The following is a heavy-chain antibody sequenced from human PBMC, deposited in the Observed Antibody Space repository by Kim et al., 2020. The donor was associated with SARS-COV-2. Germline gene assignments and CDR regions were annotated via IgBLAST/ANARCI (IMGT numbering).Heavy chain of an antibody. CDR3: ATDHLPYDGISVYYVVY. V-gene: IGHV3-15*01. J-gene: IGHJ4*02. Sequence: PVKGRITISRDDSENTVYLQMNSLKTEDTDVYYCATDHLPYDGISVYYVVYWGQGTLVTVSS. D-gene: IGHD3-22*01.